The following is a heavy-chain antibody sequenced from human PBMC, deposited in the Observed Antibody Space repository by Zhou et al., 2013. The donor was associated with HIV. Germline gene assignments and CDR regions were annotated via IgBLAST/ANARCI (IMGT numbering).Heavy chain of an antibody. CDR2: IIPIFGTA. D-gene: IGHD6-19*01. CDR1: GGTFSSYA. CDR3: ARVEAFKGYSSGWDDYYGMDV. V-gene: IGHV1-69*13. Sequence: QVQLVQSGAEVKKPGSSVKVSCKASGGTFSSYAISWVRQAPGQGLEWMGRIIPIFGTANYAQKFQGRVTITADESTSTAYMELSSLRSEDTAVYYCARVEAFKGYSSGWDDYYGMDVWGQGTTVTVSS. J-gene: IGHJ6*02.